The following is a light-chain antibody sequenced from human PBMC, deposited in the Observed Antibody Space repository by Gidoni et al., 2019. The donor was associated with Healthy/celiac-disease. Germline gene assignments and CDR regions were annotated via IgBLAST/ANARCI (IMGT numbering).Light chain of an antibody. J-gene: IGKJ3*01. V-gene: IGKV3-11*01. CDR1: QSVSSY. Sequence: EIVLTQSPATLSLSPGERATLSCRASQSVSSYLAWYQQKPGQAPRLLIYDASNRATGIPARFSGSGSGTDFTLTISSLEPEDFAVYYCQQRSNWLIFTFGPGIKVDIK. CDR2: DAS. CDR3: QQRSNWLIFT.